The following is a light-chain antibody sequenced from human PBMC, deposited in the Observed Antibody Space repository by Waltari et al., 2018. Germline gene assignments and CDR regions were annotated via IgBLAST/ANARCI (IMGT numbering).Light chain of an antibody. V-gene: IGLV10-54*04. CDR3: TAWDSTLNAHV. Sequence: QTGLTQPPPVSKALRQTATPPCTGNSNNVRNLGAAWLQQGQGHPPKFLSYRNTNRPTGVSVRFYAARSGNTASLTSTGLQPEDEADYFCTAWDSTLNAHVVGTGPKVTVL. J-gene: IGLJ1*01. CDR2: RNT. CDR1: SNNVRNLG.